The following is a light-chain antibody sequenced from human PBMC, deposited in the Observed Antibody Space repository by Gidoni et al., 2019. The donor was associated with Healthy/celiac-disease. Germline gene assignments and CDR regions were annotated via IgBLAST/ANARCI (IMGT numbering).Light chain of an antibody. Sequence: DIVMTQSPDPLAVSLGERATINCKSSQSVLYSSNNKNYLAWYQQKPGQPPKLLIYWASTRESGVPDRFSGSGSGTDFTLTISSLQAEDVAVYYCQQYYSTSCSFGQGTKLEIK. CDR2: WAS. V-gene: IGKV4-1*01. CDR3: QQYYSTSCS. CDR1: QSVLYSSNNKNY. J-gene: IGKJ2*04.